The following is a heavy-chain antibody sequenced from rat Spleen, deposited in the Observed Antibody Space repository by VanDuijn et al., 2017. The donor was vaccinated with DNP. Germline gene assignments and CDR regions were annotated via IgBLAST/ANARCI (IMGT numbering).Heavy chain of an antibody. CDR2: MSSGGGT. J-gene: IGHJ2*01. Sequence: QVQVKESGPGLVQPSQTLSLTCTVSGFSLNSYSVTWVRQPPGKGLEWIALMSSGGGTFYNSALKSRLSISRDTSKSQVFLKMNSLQTEDTAMYFCARSGRGALDYWGQGVMVTVSS. CDR1: GFSLNSYS. D-gene: IGHD1-11*01. V-gene: IGHV2-6*01. CDR3: ARSGRGALDY.